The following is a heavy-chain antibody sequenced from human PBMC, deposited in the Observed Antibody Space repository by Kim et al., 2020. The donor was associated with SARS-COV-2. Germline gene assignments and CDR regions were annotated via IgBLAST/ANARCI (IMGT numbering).Heavy chain of an antibody. CDR1: GFTFSIYS. CDR3: TSFPPTNMIFCCFDP. J-gene: IGHJ5*02. V-gene: IGHV3-21*06. CDR2: ISSRSTYI. D-gene: IGHD2-8*01. Sequence: GGSLRLSCEASGFTFSIYSMNWVRQAPGKVLDFFSSISSRSTYIYYADSVKGRFTVSRDDSKNLLNLQINILRSEDTSVYYCTSFPPTNMIFCCFDPWC.